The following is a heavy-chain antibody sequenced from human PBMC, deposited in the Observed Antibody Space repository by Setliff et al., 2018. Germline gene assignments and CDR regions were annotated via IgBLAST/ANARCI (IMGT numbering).Heavy chain of an antibody. J-gene: IGHJ4*02. Sequence: PGGSLRLSCAASGFTFTDAWMNWVRQAPGKGLEWVSAIGGGGGSTYYADSVKGRFTISRDNSKNTLYLQMNSLRAEDTAVYYCARSGNYRVDYWGQGTLVTVSS. V-gene: IGHV3-23*01. D-gene: IGHD1-26*01. CDR1: GFTFTDAW. CDR2: IGGGGGST. CDR3: ARSGNYRVDY.